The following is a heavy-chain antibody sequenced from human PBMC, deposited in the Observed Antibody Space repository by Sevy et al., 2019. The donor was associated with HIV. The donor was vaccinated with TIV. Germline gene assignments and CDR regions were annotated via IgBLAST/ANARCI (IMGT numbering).Heavy chain of an antibody. CDR2: VNYRGST. V-gene: IGHV4-59*01. Sequence: SETLSLTCAVSGGSISSYYWTWIRQPPGKGLEWIGYVNYRGSTNYNPSLKSRLTMSVDISKNHFSLKLTSVTAADTAVYYCARDSSTGITVHGVVTYGMDVWGQGTTVTVSS. CDR3: ARDSSTGITVHGVVTYGMDV. J-gene: IGHJ6*02. D-gene: IGHD3-3*01. CDR1: GGSISSYY.